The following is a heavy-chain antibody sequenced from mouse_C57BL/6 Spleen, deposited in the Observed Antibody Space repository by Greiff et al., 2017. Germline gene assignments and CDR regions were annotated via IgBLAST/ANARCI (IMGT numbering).Heavy chain of an antibody. CDR1: GFNIKDDY. D-gene: IGHD1-1*01. CDR2: IDPENGDT. CDR3: TTTVVATSRFAY. Sequence: VQLQQSGAELVRPGASVKLSCTASGFNIKDDYMHWVKQRPEQGLEWIGWIDPENGDTEYASKFQGKATITADTSSNTAYLQRSSLTSEDTAVYYCTTTVVATSRFAYWGQGTLVTVSA. V-gene: IGHV14-4*01. J-gene: IGHJ3*01.